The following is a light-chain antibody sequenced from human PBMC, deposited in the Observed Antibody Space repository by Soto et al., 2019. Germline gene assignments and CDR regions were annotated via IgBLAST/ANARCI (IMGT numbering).Light chain of an antibody. J-gene: IGKJ3*01. Sequence: IVLTQSPGTLSFSPGERATLSCMASQSVSSSYLAWYQQNPGQAPRLLIYGASSRSTGIPARFSGSGSETDVTLTISRLDPEDFSVYNCQQYGSSPLFTFGPGTKVDIK. CDR3: QQYGSSPLFT. CDR2: GAS. V-gene: IGKV3-20*01. CDR1: QSVSSSY.